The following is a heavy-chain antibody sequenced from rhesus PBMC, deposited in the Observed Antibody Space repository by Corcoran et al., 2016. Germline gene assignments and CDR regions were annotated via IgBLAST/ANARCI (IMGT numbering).Heavy chain of an antibody. J-gene: IGHJ4*01. CDR1: GGSISGGYYY. CDR3: AREGRGDSSRSDY. Sequence: QVKLQESGPGLVKPLETLSLTCAVSGGSISGGYYYWSWIRQPPGKGLEWIGGIYSRSGNTYYNPSLKSRVTISKDTSKNQFSLKLSSVTAADTAGYYCAREGRGDSSRSDYWGQGVLVTVSS. D-gene: IGHD6-19*01. CDR2: IYSRSGNT. V-gene: IGHV4S12*01.